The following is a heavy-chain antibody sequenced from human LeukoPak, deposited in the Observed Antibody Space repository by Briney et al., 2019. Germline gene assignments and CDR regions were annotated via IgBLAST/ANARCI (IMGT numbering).Heavy chain of an antibody. D-gene: IGHD5-18*01. CDR1: GYTFTGYY. J-gene: IGHJ4*02. Sequence: ASVEVSCKASGYTFTGYYMHWVRQAPGQRLEWMGWINPNSGGTNYAQKFQGRVTMTRDTSISTAYMELSRLRSDDTAVYYCARGAWIQGPHDYWGQGALVPVSS. CDR2: INPNSGGT. CDR3: ARGAWIQGPHDY. V-gene: IGHV1-2*02.